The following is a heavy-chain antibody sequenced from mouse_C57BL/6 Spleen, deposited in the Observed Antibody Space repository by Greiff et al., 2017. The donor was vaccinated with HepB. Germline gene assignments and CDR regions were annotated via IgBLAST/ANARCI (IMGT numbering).Heavy chain of an antibody. CDR2: IWSGGST. Sequence: VQLQQSGPGLVQPSQSLSITCTVSGFSLTSYGVHWVRQSPGKGLEWLGVIWSGGSTDYNAAFISRLSISKDNSKSQVFFKMNSLQADDTAIYYWARTPITTVVEGDYFDYWGQGTTLTVSS. CDR1: GFSLTSYG. V-gene: IGHV2-2*01. J-gene: IGHJ2*01. D-gene: IGHD1-1*01. CDR3: ARTPITTVVEGDYFDY.